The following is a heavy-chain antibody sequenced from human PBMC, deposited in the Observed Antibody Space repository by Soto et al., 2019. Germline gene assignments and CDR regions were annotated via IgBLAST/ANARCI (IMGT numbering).Heavy chain of an antibody. CDR3: ARVGVRAGLSYHSHDLDV. Sequence: PSETLSLTCTVSGGSISSGDYYWSWIRQPPGKGLEWIGYIYYSGSNYYNPSLKSRGTMSVYTSKKQFSLKLSSVIAAATAAYYCARVGVRAGLSYHSHDLDVWGQGTTVTVSS. D-gene: IGHD3-16*01. V-gene: IGHV4-30-4*01. J-gene: IGHJ6*02. CDR1: GGSISSGDYY. CDR2: IYYSGSN.